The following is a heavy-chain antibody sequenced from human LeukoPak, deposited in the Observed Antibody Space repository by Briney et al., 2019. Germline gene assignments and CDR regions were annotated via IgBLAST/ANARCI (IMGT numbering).Heavy chain of an antibody. CDR3: ARRRERGYNWFYP. CDR1: GSSISSGYY. CDR2: IYHSGST. Sequence: SETLSPACAVSGSSISSGYYGGCIRQPPGKGLEGIGSIYHSGSTYYNPTLKRRVHISVDTSSNQFSLKLRSVSAPPTAVSYCARRRERGYNWFYPWVQGTLVTVCS. J-gene: IGHJ5*02. V-gene: IGHV4-38-2*01. D-gene: IGHD1-26*01.